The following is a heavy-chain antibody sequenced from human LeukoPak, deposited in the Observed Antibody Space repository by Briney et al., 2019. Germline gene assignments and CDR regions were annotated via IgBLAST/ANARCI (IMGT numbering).Heavy chain of an antibody. CDR1: GFTFSSFG. J-gene: IGHJ3*02. CDR2: IWYDGSDK. Sequence: GGSLRLSCAASGFTFSSFGMHWVRQAPGKGLEWVSVIWYDGSDKYYTDSVKGRFTISRDNSKNTLYLQMNSLRAEDTATYYCARAGDAFDIWGQGTMVTVSS. CDR3: ARAGDAFDI. V-gene: IGHV3-33*01.